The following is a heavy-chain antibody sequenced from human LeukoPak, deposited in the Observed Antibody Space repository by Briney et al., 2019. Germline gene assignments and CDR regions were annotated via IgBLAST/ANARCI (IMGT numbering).Heavy chain of an antibody. J-gene: IGHJ3*02. Sequence: ASVKVSCKASGYTFTGYYMHWVRQAPGQGLEWMGWINPNSGGTNYAQKFQGWVTMTRDTSISTAYMELSRLRSDDTAVYYCARTGGSSSWPDAFDIWGQGTMVTVSS. V-gene: IGHV1-2*04. CDR3: ARTGGSSSWPDAFDI. D-gene: IGHD6-13*01. CDR1: GYTFTGYY. CDR2: INPNSGGT.